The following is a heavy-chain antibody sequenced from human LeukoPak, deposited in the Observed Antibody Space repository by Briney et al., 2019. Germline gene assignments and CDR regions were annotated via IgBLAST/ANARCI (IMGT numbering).Heavy chain of an antibody. CDR3: ASGRWIPAAIGGW. CDR2: IYYSGST. V-gene: IGHV4-39*01. D-gene: IGHD2-2*01. Sequence: PSETLSLTCTVSGGSISSSSYYWGWIRQPPGKGLEWIGSIYYSGSTYYNPSLKSRVTISVDTSKNQFSLKLSSVTAADTAVYYCASGRWIPAAIGGWWGQGTLVTVSS. J-gene: IGHJ4*02. CDR1: GGSISSSSYY.